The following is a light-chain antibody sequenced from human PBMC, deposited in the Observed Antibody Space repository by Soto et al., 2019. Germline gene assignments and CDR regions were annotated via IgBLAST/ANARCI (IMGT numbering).Light chain of an antibody. CDR1: QSLTHSSGYNY. Sequence: EIVLTQSPLSLSVSPGEPASISCRSSQSLTHSSGYNYLDWYLLKPGQPPQLLIYLGSNRGSGVPEKFSGSGSGTDFTLTISRVETEDAGIYFCMQPQQTLITFGQGTRLEIK. J-gene: IGKJ5*01. V-gene: IGKV2-28*01. CDR3: MQPQQTLIT. CDR2: LGS.